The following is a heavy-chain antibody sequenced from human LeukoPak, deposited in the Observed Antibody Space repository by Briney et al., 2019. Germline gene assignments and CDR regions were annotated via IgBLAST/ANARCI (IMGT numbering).Heavy chain of an antibody. CDR2: ISSSSNYI. J-gene: IGHJ4*02. CDR1: GFTFSSYN. Sequence: GGSLRLSCAASGFTFSSYNMNWVRQAPGKGLEWVSSISSSSNYIYYVDSVKGRFTVSRDNAKSSLYLQMNSLRAEDTAVYYCAKASSFDYWGQGTLVTVSS. CDR3: AKASSFDY. V-gene: IGHV3-21*01.